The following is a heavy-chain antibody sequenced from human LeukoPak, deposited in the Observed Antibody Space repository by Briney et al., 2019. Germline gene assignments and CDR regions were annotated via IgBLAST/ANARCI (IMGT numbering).Heavy chain of an antibody. D-gene: IGHD1-26*01. J-gene: IGHJ3*02. CDR3: ARVGASTGAFDI. V-gene: IGHV3-74*01. Sequence: GGSLRLSCAASGFTFSSYWMHWVRQAPGKGLVWDSRINSDGSTTSYADSVKGRFTISRDNAKNTLYLQMNSLRAEDTAVYYCARVGASTGAFDIWGQGTMVTVSS. CDR2: INSDGSTT. CDR1: GFTFSSYW.